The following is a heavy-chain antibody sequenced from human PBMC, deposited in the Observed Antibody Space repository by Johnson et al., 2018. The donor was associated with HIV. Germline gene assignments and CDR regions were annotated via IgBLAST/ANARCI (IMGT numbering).Heavy chain of an antibody. D-gene: IGHD6-19*01. CDR3: ARVQWLILDAFDI. CDR1: RFTFSSYW. CDR2: ITQDGSEK. Sequence: VQLVESGGGVVQPGSSLRLSCAASRFTFSSYWMNWVRQAPGKWLAWVANITQDGSEKYDLASEKGRFTISRDNAENSLYLQMNSLRADDTAVYYCARVQWLILDAFDIWGQGTMVTVSS. V-gene: IGHV3-7*02. J-gene: IGHJ3*02.